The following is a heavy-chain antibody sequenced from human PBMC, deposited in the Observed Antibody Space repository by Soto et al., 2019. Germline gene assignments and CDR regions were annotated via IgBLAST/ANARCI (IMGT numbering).Heavy chain of an antibody. J-gene: IGHJ3*02. CDR2: FDPEDGET. V-gene: IGHV1-24*01. Sequence: GASVKVSCKVSGYTLTELSMHWVRQAPGKGLEWMGGFDPEDGETIYAQKFQGRVTMTEDTSTDTAYMELSSLRSEDTAVYYCATDDFWSGYPDAFDIWGQGTMVTVSS. D-gene: IGHD3-3*01. CDR1: GYTLTELS. CDR3: ATDDFWSGYPDAFDI.